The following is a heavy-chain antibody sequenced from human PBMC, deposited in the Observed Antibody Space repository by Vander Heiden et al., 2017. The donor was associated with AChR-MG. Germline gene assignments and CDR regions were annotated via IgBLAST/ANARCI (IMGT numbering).Heavy chain of an antibody. CDR3: ARVSNTGVTIFDY. J-gene: IGHJ4*02. CDR1: GFTFSSYE. CDR2: ISSSGSTI. D-gene: IGHD4-17*01. Sequence: EVQLVESGGGLVQPGGSLRLSCAASGFTFSSYEMNWVRQAPGKGLEWVSYISSSGSTIYYADSVKGRFTISRDNAKNSLYLQMNSLRAEDTAVYYCARVSNTGVTIFDYWGQGTLVTVSS. V-gene: IGHV3-48*03.